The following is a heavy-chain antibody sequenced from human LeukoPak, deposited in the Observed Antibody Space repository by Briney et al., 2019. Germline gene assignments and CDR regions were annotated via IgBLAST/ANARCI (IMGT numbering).Heavy chain of an antibody. V-gene: IGHV4-34*01. CDR1: GGSFSGYY. CDR2: INHSGST. J-gene: IGHJ6*04. Sequence: PSETLSLTCAVYGGSFSGYYWSWIRQPPGKGLEWFGEINHSGSTNYNPSLKSRVTISVDTSKNQFSLKLSSVTAADTAVYYCARDRRGIALDVWGKGTTVTISS. D-gene: IGHD6-13*01. CDR3: ARDRRGIALDV.